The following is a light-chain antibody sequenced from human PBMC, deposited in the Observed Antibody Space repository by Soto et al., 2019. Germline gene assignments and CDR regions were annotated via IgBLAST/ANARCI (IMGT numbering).Light chain of an antibody. Sequence: QSVLTQPASVSGSPGQSITISCTGTSSDVGGYNYVSWYQQHPGKAPKLMIYEVTYRPSGVSNRFSGSKSGNTASLTISGLQAEDEADYYCNSYVINNTRVFGTGTKLTVL. V-gene: IGLV2-14*01. CDR2: EVT. CDR3: NSYVINNTRV. CDR1: SSDVGGYNY. J-gene: IGLJ1*01.